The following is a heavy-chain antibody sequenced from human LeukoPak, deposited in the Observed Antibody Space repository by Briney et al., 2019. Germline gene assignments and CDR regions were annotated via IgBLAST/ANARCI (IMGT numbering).Heavy chain of an antibody. V-gene: IGHV4-61*01. Sequence: KPSETLSLTCTVSGGSISSSSYYWSWIRQPPGKGLEWIGYIYYSGSTNYNPSLKSRVTISVDTSKNQFSLKLSSVTAADTAVYYCARASVAAAGTGDFDYWGQGTLVTVSS. CDR2: IYYSGST. CDR3: ARASVAAAGTGDFDY. D-gene: IGHD6-13*01. J-gene: IGHJ4*02. CDR1: GGSISSSSYY.